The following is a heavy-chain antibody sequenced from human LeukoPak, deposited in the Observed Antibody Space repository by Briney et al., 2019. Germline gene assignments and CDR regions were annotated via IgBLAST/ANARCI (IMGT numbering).Heavy chain of an antibody. Sequence: WGTLRLSCAASGITFSSYGMSWVRQAPGKVLEWVSSISSTGGTTYYADSVKGRFTISRDNSKNTLYLQMNSLRAEDTAIYYCAKNGDRGAYCTGGTCYPYFYYYMDVWGKGTTVTVSS. V-gene: IGHV3-23*01. D-gene: IGHD2-15*01. CDR2: ISSTGGTT. J-gene: IGHJ6*03. CDR3: AKNGDRGAYCTGGTCYPYFYYYMDV. CDR1: GITFSSYG.